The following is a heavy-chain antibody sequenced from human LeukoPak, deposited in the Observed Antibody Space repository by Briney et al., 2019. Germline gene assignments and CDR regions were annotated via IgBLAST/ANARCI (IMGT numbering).Heavy chain of an antibody. CDR3: AKGAQRNYYDSSGSPFDY. D-gene: IGHD3-22*01. CDR2: ITGSGTNR. V-gene: IGHV3-23*01. J-gene: IGHJ4*02. CDR1: GFTFSNYA. Sequence: GGSLRLSCVASGFTFSNYAMSWVRQAPGKGLEWVSAITGSGTNRYYADSLKGRFTISRDNSKNTLYLQMNSLRAEDTAVYYCAKGAQRNYYDSSGSPFDYWGQGTLVTVSS.